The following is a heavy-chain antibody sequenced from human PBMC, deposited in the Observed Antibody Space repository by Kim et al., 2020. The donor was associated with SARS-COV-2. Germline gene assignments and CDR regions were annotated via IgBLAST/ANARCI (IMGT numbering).Heavy chain of an antibody. CDR2: GIVI. Sequence: GIVISYADSGKGRLTISRDNAKNSLYLQMNSLRAEDTAVYYCAKGGGYVDPWGQGTLVTVSS. V-gene: IGHV3-11*01. CDR3: AKGGGYVDP. D-gene: IGHD5-12*01. J-gene: IGHJ5*02.